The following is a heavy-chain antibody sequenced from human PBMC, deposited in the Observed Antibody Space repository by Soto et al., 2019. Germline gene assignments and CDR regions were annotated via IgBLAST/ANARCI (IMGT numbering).Heavy chain of an antibody. J-gene: IGHJ6*04. CDR3: AKDIVVVPAANYYYYYAMDV. CDR1: GFTFSNSA. Sequence: GGSLRLSCAASGFTFSNSAMNWGRQAPGKGLEWVSAITVPGSTYYADSVKGRFTISRDNSKNTLYLQMNSLRAEDTAVYYCAKDIVVVPAANYYYYYAMDVWGKGT. CDR2: ITVPGST. V-gene: IGHV3-23*01. D-gene: IGHD2-2*01.